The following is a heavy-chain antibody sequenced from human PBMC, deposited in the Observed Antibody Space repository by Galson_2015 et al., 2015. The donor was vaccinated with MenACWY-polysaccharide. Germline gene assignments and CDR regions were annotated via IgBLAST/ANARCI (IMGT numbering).Heavy chain of an antibody. Sequence: SVKVSCKASGGDFSTHGLSWLRQAPGQGFDFVGRIIPIMDSPNYAQRFQGRLTITADGSTRTAYMELSGLRFEDTAMYYCVRADCSGKTCYFASWGQGTLLTVSS. CDR1: GGDFSTHG. V-gene: IGHV1-69*11. D-gene: IGHD2-15*01. CDR2: IIPIMDSP. CDR3: VRADCSGKTCYFAS. J-gene: IGHJ4*02.